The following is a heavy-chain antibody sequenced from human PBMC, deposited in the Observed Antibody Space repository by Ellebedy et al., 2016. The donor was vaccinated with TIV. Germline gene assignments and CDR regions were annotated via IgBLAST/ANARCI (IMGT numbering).Heavy chain of an antibody. V-gene: IGHV4-39*01. Sequence: MPSETLSLTCTVSGGSISINNYYWAWIRQPPGKGLEWIGCVYHSGSTYYTPSLKSRVTVSLDTSKNQFSLKLKSVTAADTAVYYCARVWRGQISRFSKYYFDYWGQGTLVTVSS. CDR2: VYHSGST. D-gene: IGHD6-13*01. CDR1: GGSISINNYY. J-gene: IGHJ4*02. CDR3: ARVWRGQISRFSKYYFDY.